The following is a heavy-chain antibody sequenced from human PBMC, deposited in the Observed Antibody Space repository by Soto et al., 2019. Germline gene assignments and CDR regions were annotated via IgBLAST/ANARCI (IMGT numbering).Heavy chain of an antibody. CDR2: ISWNSGSI. Sequence: GGSLRLSCAASGFTFDDYAMHWVRQAPGKGLEWVSGISWNSGSIGYADSVKGRFTISRDNAKNSLYLQMNSLRAEDTALYYCASFWSGYPTVGYYYYMDVWGKGTTVTVSS. J-gene: IGHJ6*03. V-gene: IGHV3-9*01. CDR3: ASFWSGYPTVGYYYYMDV. D-gene: IGHD3-3*01. CDR1: GFTFDDYA.